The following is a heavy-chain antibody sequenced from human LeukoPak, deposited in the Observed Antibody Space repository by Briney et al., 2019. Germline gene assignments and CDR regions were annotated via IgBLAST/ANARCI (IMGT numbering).Heavy chain of an antibody. CDR2: IIPILGIA. CDR3: AREAGQDAFDI. Sequence: SVKVSCKASGGTFSSYTISWVRQAPGQGPEWMGRIIPILGIANYAQKFQGRVTITADKSTSTAYMELSSLRSEDTAVYYCAREAGQDAFDIWGQGTMVTVSS. D-gene: IGHD6-13*01. V-gene: IGHV1-69*04. J-gene: IGHJ3*02. CDR1: GGTFSSYT.